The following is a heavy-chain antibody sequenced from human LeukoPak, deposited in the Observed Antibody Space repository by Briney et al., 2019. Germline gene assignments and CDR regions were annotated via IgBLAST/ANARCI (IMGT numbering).Heavy chain of an antibody. CDR1: GFTFSSYA. Sequence: PGGSLRLSCAASGFTFSSYAMSWVRQAPGKGLEWVSASSGSGGSTYYADSVKGRFTISRDNSKNTLYLQMNRLRAEDTAVYYCAKEENYGSGSYYNDYFDYWGQGTLVTVSS. CDR3: AKEENYGSGSYYNDYFDY. V-gene: IGHV3-23*01. CDR2: SSGSGGST. J-gene: IGHJ4*02. D-gene: IGHD3-10*01.